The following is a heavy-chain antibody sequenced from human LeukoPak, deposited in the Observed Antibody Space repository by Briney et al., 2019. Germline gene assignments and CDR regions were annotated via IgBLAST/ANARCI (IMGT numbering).Heavy chain of an antibody. CDR3: ARDYYDSSGYYHGGY. Sequence: GGSLRLSCAASGFTFSSYAMNWVRQAPGKGLEWVSTISGSGDTTYPTDSVKGRFTISRDNSKNTLYLQMNSLRAEDTAVYYCARDYYDSSGYYHGGYWGQGALVTVSS. CDR1: GFTFSSYA. J-gene: IGHJ4*02. CDR2: ISGSGDTT. D-gene: IGHD3-22*01. V-gene: IGHV3-23*01.